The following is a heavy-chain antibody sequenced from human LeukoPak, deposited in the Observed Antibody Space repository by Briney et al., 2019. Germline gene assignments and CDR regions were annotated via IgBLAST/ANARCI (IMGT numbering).Heavy chain of an antibody. CDR1: GGSFSGYY. Sequence: SETLSLTCAVYGGSFSGYYWSWIRQPPGKGLEWIGEINHSGSTNYNPSLKSRVTISVDTSKNQFSLKLSSVTAADTAVYYCARGLSRSRGLAATRVFDYWGQGTLVTVSS. CDR3: ARGLSRSRGLAATRVFDY. CDR2: INHSGST. V-gene: IGHV4-34*01. J-gene: IGHJ4*02. D-gene: IGHD2-15*01.